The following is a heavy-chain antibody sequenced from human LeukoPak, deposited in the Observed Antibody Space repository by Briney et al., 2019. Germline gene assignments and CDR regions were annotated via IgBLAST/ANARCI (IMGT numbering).Heavy chain of an antibody. CDR2: IYSGGST. J-gene: IGHJ3*02. D-gene: IGHD5-18*01. Sequence: GGSLRLSCAASGFTVSSNYMNWVRQAPGKGLEWVSVIYSGGSTYYADSMKGRFTISRDNSKNTLYLQMNSLRAEDTAVYYCAREISSGWTAIVRRRDAFDTWGQGTMVTVSS. CDR3: AREISSGWTAIVRRRDAFDT. CDR1: GFTVSSNY. V-gene: IGHV3-66*02.